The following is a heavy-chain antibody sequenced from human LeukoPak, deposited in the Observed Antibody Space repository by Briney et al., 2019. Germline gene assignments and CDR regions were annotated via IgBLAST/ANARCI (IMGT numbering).Heavy chain of an antibody. CDR2: ISYDGSNK. CDR1: GFTFSSYA. D-gene: IGHD2-2*01. J-gene: IGHJ4*02. CDR3: ARGGGVVVPAAPAGY. V-gene: IGHV3-30*01. Sequence: GRSPRLSCAASGFTFSSYAMHWVRQAPGKGLEWVAVISYDGSNKYYADSVKGRFTISRDNSKNTLYLQMNSLRAEDTAVYYCARGGGVVVPAAPAGYWGQGTLVTVSS.